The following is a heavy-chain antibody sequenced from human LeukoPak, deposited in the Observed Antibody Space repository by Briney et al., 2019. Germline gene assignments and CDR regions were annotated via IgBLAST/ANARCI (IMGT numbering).Heavy chain of an antibody. CDR1: GFTFSTHT. J-gene: IGHJ4*02. Sequence: GGSLRLSWVASGFTFSTHTMYRVRLAPGKGLEWVSIIGRGGGGIHYTDSVRGRFTISRDDSKNTLYLQMNSLRAEDTALYYCAHDPNWEMDYWGQGVLVTVSS. CDR3: AHDPNWEMDY. CDR2: IGRGGGGI. V-gene: IGHV3-23*01. D-gene: IGHD7-27*01.